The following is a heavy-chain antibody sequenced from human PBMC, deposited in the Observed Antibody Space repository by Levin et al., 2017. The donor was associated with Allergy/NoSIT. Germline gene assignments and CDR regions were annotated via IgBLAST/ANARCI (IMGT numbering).Heavy chain of an antibody. Sequence: KISCKTSGGSFRSYAISWVRQAPGQGLEWMGGNIPMFGLANYAQKFQGRVTITADESTSTAYMELSNLRSEDSAIYFCARSYCGDDCNPPNYFDYWGQGTLVTVSS. J-gene: IGHJ4*02. CDR2: NIPMFGLA. V-gene: IGHV1-69*01. CDR1: GGSFRSYA. CDR3: ARSYCGDDCNPPNYFDY. D-gene: IGHD2-21*02.